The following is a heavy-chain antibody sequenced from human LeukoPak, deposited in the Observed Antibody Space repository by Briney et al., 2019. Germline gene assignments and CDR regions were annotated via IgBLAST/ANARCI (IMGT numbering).Heavy chain of an antibody. CDR1: GGSFSRFQ. D-gene: IGHD2-2*01. V-gene: IGHV4-59*08. J-gene: IGHJ4*02. CDR2: LSYSGNS. CDR3: AKSSVPAAPFAS. Sequence: SETLSLTCSVSGGSFSRFQWTWIRQPPGKGLEGIGSLSYSGNSNYHPSLKSRITISIDTSKNQFSLSLTSVPAADTAVYYCAKSSVPAAPFASWGQGTLVTVSS.